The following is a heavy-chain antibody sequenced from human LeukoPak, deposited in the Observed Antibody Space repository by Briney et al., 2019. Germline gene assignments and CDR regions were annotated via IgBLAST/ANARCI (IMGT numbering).Heavy chain of an antibody. Sequence: GGSLRLSCAASGFTFSSYSMNWVRQAPGKGLEWVSSISSSSSYIYYADSVKGRFTISRDNAKNSLYLQMNSLRAEDTAVYYCARESIAARRGYAGMDVWGKGTTVTVSS. CDR2: ISSSSSYI. CDR3: ARESIAARRGYAGMDV. J-gene: IGHJ6*04. V-gene: IGHV3-21*01. D-gene: IGHD6-6*01. CDR1: GFTFSSYS.